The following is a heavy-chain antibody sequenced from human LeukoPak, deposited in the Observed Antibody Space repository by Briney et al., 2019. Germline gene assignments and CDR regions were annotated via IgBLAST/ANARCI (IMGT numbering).Heavy chain of an antibody. V-gene: IGHV1-46*01. Sequence: GASVKVSCKASGYTVTSYYMHWVRQAPGQGLEWMGIINPSGGSTSYAQKFQGRVTMTRDTSTSTVYMELSSLRSEDTAVYYCATPSIAAAGYYYYGMDVWGQGTTVTVSS. D-gene: IGHD6-13*01. CDR3: ATPSIAAAGYYYYGMDV. J-gene: IGHJ6*02. CDR1: GYTVTSYY. CDR2: INPSGGST.